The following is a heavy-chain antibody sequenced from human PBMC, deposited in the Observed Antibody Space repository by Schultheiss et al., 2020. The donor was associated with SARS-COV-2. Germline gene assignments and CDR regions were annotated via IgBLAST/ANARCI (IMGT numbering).Heavy chain of an antibody. V-gene: IGHV3-21*01. CDR2: ISSSSSYI. CDR3: ARRVLRLTGDEGFDY. D-gene: IGHD4/OR15-4a*01. CDR1: GFTFSSYS. J-gene: IGHJ4*02. Sequence: GESLKISCAASGFTFSSYSMNWVRQAPGKGLEWVSSISSSSSYIYYADSVKGRFTISRDSSKNTMFLQMNSLRPEDTPVYYCARRVLRLTGDEGFDYWGQGTLVTVSS.